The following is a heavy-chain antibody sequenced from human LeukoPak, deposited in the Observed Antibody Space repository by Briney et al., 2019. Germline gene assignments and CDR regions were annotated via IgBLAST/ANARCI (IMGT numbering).Heavy chain of an antibody. V-gene: IGHV1-69*05. CDR1: GGTFSRYA. CDR3: ARQTLTRDGYNLRYFDY. J-gene: IGHJ4*02. CDR2: IIPIFGTA. Sequence: SVKVSCKASGGTFSRYAIGWVRQAPGQGLEWIGGIIPIFGTANYAQKPQGTVTITTDESTSTAYMELSSLRSEDTAVYYCARQTLTRDGYNLRYFDYWGQGTLVTVSS. D-gene: IGHD5-24*01.